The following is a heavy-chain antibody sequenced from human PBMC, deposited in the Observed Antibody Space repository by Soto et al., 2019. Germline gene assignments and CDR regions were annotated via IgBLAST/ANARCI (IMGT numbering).Heavy chain of an antibody. CDR2: IYWNDDK. CDR3: ARDYYDSSGHGGYYYYGMDV. D-gene: IGHD3-22*01. CDR1: GFSLSTSGVG. Sequence: SGPTLVKPTQTLTLTCTFSGFSLSTSGVGVGWIRQPPGKALEWLALIYWNDDKRYSPSLKSRLTITKDTSKNQVVLTMTNMDPVDTATYYCARDYYDSSGHGGYYYYGMDVWGQGTTVTVSS. V-gene: IGHV2-5*01. J-gene: IGHJ6*02.